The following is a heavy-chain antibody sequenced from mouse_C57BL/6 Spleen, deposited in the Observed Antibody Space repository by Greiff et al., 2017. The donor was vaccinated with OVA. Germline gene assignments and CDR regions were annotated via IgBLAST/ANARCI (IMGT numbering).Heavy chain of an antibody. D-gene: IGHD1-1*01. CDR1: GYSFTDYN. V-gene: IGHV1-39*01. Sequence: EVKLMESGPELVKPGASVKISCKASGYSFTDYNMNWVKQSNGKSLEWIGVINPNYGTTSYNQKFKGKATLTVDQSSSTAYMQLNSLTSEDSAVYYCAREDYGSYAMDYWGQGTSVTVSS. CDR2: INPNYGTT. CDR3: AREDYGSYAMDY. J-gene: IGHJ4*01.